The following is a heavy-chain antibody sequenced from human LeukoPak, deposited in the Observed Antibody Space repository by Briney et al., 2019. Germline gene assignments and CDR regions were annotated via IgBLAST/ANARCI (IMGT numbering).Heavy chain of an antibody. J-gene: IGHJ4*02. CDR1: GFTFSSYS. Sequence: GGSLRLSCAASGFTFSSYSMNWVRQAPGKGLEWVSSISSSSSYIYYADSVKGRFTISRDNAKNTLYLQMNSLRTDDTAVYYCARGMVGATSLPRLFDYWGQGTLVTVSS. D-gene: IGHD1-26*01. CDR2: ISSSSSYI. CDR3: ARGMVGATSLPRLFDY. V-gene: IGHV3-21*01.